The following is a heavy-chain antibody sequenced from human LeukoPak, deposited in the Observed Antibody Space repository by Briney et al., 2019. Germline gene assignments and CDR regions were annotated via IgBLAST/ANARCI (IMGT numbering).Heavy chain of an antibody. D-gene: IGHD2-2*01. CDR3: ASNIVVVPAAFDY. V-gene: IGHV1-46*01. CDR1: GYTFTSYY. CDR2: INPSGGST. Sequence: GASVKVSCKASGYTFTSYYMHWVRQAPGQGLEWMGIINPSGGSTSYAQKFQGRVTMTRDTSISTAYMELSRLRSDDTAVYYCASNIVVVPAAFDYWGQGTLVTVSS. J-gene: IGHJ4*02.